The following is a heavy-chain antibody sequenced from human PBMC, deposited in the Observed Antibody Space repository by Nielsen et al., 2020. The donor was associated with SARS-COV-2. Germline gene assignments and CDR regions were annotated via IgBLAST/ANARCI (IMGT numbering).Heavy chain of an antibody. CDR1: GYTFTSYY. V-gene: IGHV1-46*01. CDR2: INPSGGST. CDR3: ARRVAPGGTPVYLDY. D-gene: IGHD2-2*01. J-gene: IGHJ4*02. Sequence: ASVKVSCKASGYTFTSYYIHWVRQAPGQGLEWMGIINPSGGSTDYAQNFQGRVTMTRDTSMSTVYMELSSLRSEDTAVYYCARRVAPGGTPVYLDYWGQGTLVTVSS.